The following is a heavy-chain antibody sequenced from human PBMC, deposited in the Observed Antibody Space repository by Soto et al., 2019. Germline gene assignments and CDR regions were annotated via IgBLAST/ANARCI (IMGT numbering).Heavy chain of an antibody. V-gene: IGHV1-24*01. CDR2: FDPEDGET. CDR3: ATDLFYYYGSGPNY. CDR1: GYTLTELS. Sequence: ASVKVSCKVSGYTLTELSMHWVRQAPGKGLEWMGGFDPEDGETIYAQKFQGRVTMTEDTSTDTAYMELSSLRSEDTAVYYCATDLFYYYGSGPNYWGQGTLVTVSS. D-gene: IGHD3-10*01. J-gene: IGHJ4*02.